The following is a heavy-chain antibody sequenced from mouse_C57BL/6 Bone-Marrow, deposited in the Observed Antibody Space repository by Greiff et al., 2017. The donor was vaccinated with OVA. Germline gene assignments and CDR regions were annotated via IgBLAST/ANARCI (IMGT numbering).Heavy chain of an antibody. CDR3: ARSGGSSSFDV. J-gene: IGHJ1*03. CDR1: GYAFSSYW. D-gene: IGHD1-1*01. CDR2: IYPGDGDT. Sequence: VKLMESGAELVKPGASVKISCKASGYAFSSYWMNWVKQRPGKGLEWIGQIYPGDGDTNYNGKFKGKATLTADKSSSTAYMQLSSLTSEDSAVYFCARSGGSSSFDVWGTGTTVTVSS. V-gene: IGHV1-80*01.